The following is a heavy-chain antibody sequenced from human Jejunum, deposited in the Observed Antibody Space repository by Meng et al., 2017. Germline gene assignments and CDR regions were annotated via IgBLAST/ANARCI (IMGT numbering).Heavy chain of an antibody. D-gene: IGHD2-8*01. J-gene: IGHJ4*02. V-gene: IGHV4-4*02. CDR1: GASISRTNW. Sequence: GRLQESGPGLVKPSGTLSLTCAVSGASISRTNWWSWVRQPPGKGLEWIGKIDPSESTHYNPSLKGRVTISADRSKNQFSLRLTSVTAADTAIYYCARAYCTDVSCHDFFDSWGQGTLVTVSS. CDR2: IDPSEST. CDR3: ARAYCTDVSCHDFFDS.